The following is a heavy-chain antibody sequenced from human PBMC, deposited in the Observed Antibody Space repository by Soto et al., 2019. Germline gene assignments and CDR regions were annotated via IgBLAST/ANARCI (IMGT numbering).Heavy chain of an antibody. CDR2: ISYDGSNK. Sequence: GGSLRLSCAASGFTFSSYAMHWVRQAPGKGLEWVAVISYDGSNKYYADSVKGRFTISRDNSKNTLYLQMNSLGAEDTAVYYCAREGGSLNWFDPWGQGTLVTVSS. CDR1: GFTFSSYA. V-gene: IGHV3-30*03. D-gene: IGHD1-26*01. CDR3: AREGGSLNWFDP. J-gene: IGHJ5*02.